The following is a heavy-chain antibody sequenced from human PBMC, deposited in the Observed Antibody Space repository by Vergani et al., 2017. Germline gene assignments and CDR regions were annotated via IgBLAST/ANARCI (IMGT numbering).Heavy chain of an antibody. CDR3: ATVAAYCSGGSCYGGYYFDY. V-gene: IGHV3-23*01. J-gene: IGHJ4*02. Sequence: EVQLLESGGGLVQPGGSLRLSCAASGFTFSSYAMSWVRQAPGKGLEWVSAISGSGGSTYYADSVKGRFTISRDNSKNTLYLQMHSLRAEDTAVYYCATVAAYCSGGSCYGGYYFDYWGQGTLVTVSS. CDR2: ISGSGGST. CDR1: GFTFSSYA. D-gene: IGHD2-15*01.